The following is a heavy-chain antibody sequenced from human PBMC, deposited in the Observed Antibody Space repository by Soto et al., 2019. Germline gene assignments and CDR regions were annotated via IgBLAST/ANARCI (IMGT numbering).Heavy chain of an antibody. CDR2: IYATGKT. Sequence: PSETLALPCAGSGSSISSGGHSWSWIRQSPGKGLEWIGCIYATGKTYYNPSLRSRVTISVDTSNNLFSLNVTSVTAADTAVYYCARAPPGPSPRWDVWGQGTTVPVSS. D-gene: IGHD3-10*01. V-gene: IGHV4-30-2*06. J-gene: IGHJ6*02. CDR3: ARAPPGPSPRWDV. CDR1: GSSISSGGHS.